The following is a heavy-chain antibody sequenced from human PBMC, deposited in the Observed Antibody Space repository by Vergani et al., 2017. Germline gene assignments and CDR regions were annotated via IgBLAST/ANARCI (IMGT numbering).Heavy chain of an antibody. J-gene: IGHJ3*02. CDR1: GFTFIMHA. D-gene: IGHD6-19*01. V-gene: IGHV3-23*04. Sequence: EVLLVESGGDLVQPGGSLRLSCEASGFTFIMHAMSWVRQAPGKGLEWVSTLSASDRRTHYVDSVKGRFTISRDISKNTLFLHMNSLRPEDTAVYYCAKVGRSEVAGTFGAFDIWGQGTMVTVSS. CDR3: AKVGRSEVAGTFGAFDI. CDR2: LSASDRRT.